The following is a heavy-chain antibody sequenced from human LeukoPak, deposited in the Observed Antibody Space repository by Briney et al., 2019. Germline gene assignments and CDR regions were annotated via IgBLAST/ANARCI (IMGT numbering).Heavy chain of an antibody. Sequence: SETLSLTCTVSGASINSYYWSWIRQPPGKGLEWIGYIYYSGSTNYNPSLKSRVTISVDTSKNQCSLNLSSVTAADTAVYYCAREVRGKFRFYTHYYYMDVWGKGTTVTISS. J-gene: IGHJ6*03. CDR3: AREVRGKFRFYTHYYYMDV. V-gene: IGHV4-59*01. D-gene: IGHD3-10*01. CDR2: IYYSGST. CDR1: GASINSYY.